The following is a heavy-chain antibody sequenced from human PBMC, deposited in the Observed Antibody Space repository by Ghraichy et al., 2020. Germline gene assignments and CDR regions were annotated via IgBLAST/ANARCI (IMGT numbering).Heavy chain of an antibody. Sequence: GGSLRLSCAASGFTFSSYSMNWVRQAPGKGLEWVSYISSSSSTIYYADSVKGRFTISRDNAKNSLYLQMNSLRDEDTAVYYCARDGYSSGWYKYYYYYGMDVWGQGTTVTVSS. CDR2: ISSSSSTI. V-gene: IGHV3-48*02. J-gene: IGHJ6*02. CDR1: GFTFSSYS. CDR3: ARDGYSSGWYKYYYYYGMDV. D-gene: IGHD6-19*01.